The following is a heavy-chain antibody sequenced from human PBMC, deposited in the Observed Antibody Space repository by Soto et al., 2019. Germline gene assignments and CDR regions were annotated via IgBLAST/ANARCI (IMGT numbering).Heavy chain of an antibody. Sequence: PSETVCHTGTVSDSAIRSSSYYWGWIRQPPGKGLEWIGSIYYSGSTYYNPSLKSRVTISVDTSKNQFSLKLSSVTAADTAVHYCARSPIAAAGPFDYWGQGTLVTVSS. CDR2: IYYSGST. D-gene: IGHD6-13*01. J-gene: IGHJ4*02. V-gene: IGHV4-39*01. CDR3: ARSPIAAAGPFDY. CDR1: DSAIRSSSYY.